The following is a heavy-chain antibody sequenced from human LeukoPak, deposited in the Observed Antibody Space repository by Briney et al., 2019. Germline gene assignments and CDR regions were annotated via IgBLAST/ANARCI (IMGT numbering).Heavy chain of an antibody. CDR3: ARRGSSGRDY. V-gene: IGHV4-39*01. CDR1: GGSISSGSYY. CDR2: IYYSGST. D-gene: IGHD6-25*01. Sequence: SETLSLTCTVSGGSISSGSYYWSWIRQPPGKGLEWIGSIYYSGSTYYNPSLKSRVTISVDTSKNQFSLKLSSVTAADTAVYYCARRGSSGRDYWGQGTLVTVSS. J-gene: IGHJ4*02.